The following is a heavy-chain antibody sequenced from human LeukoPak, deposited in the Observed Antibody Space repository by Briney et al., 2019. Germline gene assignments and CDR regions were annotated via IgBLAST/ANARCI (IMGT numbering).Heavy chain of an antibody. Sequence: ASVKVSCKASGYTFNTYGITWVRQAPGQGLEWMGWISPYNGDTHYAQKFQDRVTMTTDTSTSTAYMDLRSLGFDDTAVYYCARVRESTLTPSHFDYWGQGTLVTVSS. CDR2: ISPYNGDT. J-gene: IGHJ4*02. CDR3: ARVRESTLTPSHFDY. V-gene: IGHV1-18*04. D-gene: IGHD3-10*01. CDR1: GYTFNTYG.